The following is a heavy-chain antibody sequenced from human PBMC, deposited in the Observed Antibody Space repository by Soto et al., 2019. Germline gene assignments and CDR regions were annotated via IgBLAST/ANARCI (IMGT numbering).Heavy chain of an antibody. CDR1: GFTFSSYW. CDR3: ARIASSGRTWDG. V-gene: IGHV3-7*01. Sequence: EVQLVESGGGLVQPGGSLRLSCVDSGFTFSSYWMSWVRQAPVKGLEWVGNIKQDGSEENYVDSVKGRFTISRDNAKNSMYLQMNSLRAEDTAVYYCARIASSGRTWDGWGQGTTVVVSS. CDR2: IKQDGSEE. D-gene: IGHD3-3*02. J-gene: IGHJ6*02.